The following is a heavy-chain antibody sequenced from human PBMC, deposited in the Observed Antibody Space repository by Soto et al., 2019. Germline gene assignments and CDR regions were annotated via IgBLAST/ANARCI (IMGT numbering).Heavy chain of an antibody. Sequence: GESLKISCTASGYSFTSYWIGSVRQMPGKGLEWMGIIYPGDSDTRYSPSFQGQVTISADKSISTAYLQWSSLKASDTAMYYCARRSGIQLYNWFDPWGQGTLVTVSA. D-gene: IGHD5-18*01. CDR3: ARRSGIQLYNWFDP. J-gene: IGHJ5*02. CDR2: IYPGDSDT. V-gene: IGHV5-51*01. CDR1: GYSFTSYW.